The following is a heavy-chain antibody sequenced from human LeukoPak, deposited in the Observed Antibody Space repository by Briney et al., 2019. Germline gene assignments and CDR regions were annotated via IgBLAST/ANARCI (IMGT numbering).Heavy chain of an antibody. CDR3: ARLSSTSQPFDP. J-gene: IGHJ5*02. Sequence: GESLKISCKGSGYSFASYWIAWVRQMPGKGLEWMGIIYPDDSDTRYSPSFQGQVTISADKSISTAYLQWSGLKASDAAVYYSARLSSTSQPFDPWGQGTLVTVSS. CDR2: IYPDDSDT. D-gene: IGHD2-2*01. V-gene: IGHV5-51*01. CDR1: GYSFASYW.